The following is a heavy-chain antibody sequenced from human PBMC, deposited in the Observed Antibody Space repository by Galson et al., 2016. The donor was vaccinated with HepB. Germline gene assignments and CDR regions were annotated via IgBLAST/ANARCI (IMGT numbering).Heavy chain of an antibody. Sequence: TLSLTCTVSGGSVSSGGYHWSWIRQHPGKGLEWIGFIYYSGSTNYNPSLKSRVTISVDISKNQFSLKLNSVTAADTAVYYCARLNSHFYDTSGYYYFESWGQGTLVTVS. CDR3: ARLNSHFYDTSGYYYFES. J-gene: IGHJ4*02. V-gene: IGHV4-31*03. CDR1: GGSVSSGGYH. CDR2: IYYSGST. D-gene: IGHD3-22*01.